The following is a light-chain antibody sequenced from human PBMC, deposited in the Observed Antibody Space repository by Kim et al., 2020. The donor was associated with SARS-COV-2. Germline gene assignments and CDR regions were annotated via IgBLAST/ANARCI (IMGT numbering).Light chain of an antibody. Sequence: QPVLTQPPSASASLGATITLTCTLSSGYNYYKVDWYQQRPGKCPRFVIRVGTSGIVGYKGDGIADRFSVLGSDLNRYLIITNIQEEDESDDHCGTDHGSGSKFVDVFGRGTKVTVL. CDR2: VGTSGIVG. V-gene: IGLV9-49*02. J-gene: IGLJ1*01. CDR3: GTDHGSGSKFVDV. CDR1: SGYNYYK.